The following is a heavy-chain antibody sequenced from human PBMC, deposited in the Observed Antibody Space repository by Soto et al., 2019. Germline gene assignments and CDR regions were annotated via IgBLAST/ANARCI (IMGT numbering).Heavy chain of an antibody. CDR1: GFTVSSNY. Sequence: EVQLVESGGGLVQPGGSLRLSCAASGFTVSSNYMSWVRQAPGKGLEWVSVIYSGGSTYYADSVKGRFTISRDNSKNTLYLQMNSRRAEDTAVYYCARYCSGGSCYDYWGQGTLVTVSS. D-gene: IGHD2-15*01. J-gene: IGHJ4*02. V-gene: IGHV3-66*01. CDR2: IYSGGST. CDR3: ARYCSGGSCYDY.